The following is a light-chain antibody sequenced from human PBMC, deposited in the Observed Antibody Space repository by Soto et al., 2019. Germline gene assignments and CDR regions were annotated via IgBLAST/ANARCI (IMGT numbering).Light chain of an antibody. CDR1: QSVSSY. CDR3: QQRSNWPPYT. CDR2: DAS. V-gene: IGKV3-11*01. J-gene: IGKJ2*01. Sequence: EIVLTQSPATLSLSPGERATLSCRASQSVSSYLAWYQQKPGQAPRLLIYDASNRATGIPARFIGSGSGTDFNLTISSLEPEDFAVYYCQQRSNWPPYTFGQGNKLEIK.